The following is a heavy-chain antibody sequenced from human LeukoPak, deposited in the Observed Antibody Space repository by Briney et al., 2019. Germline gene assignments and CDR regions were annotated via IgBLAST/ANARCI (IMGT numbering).Heavy chain of an antibody. Sequence: GESLKISCKGSGYSFTSYWISWVRHMPGKGLEWMGIIYPGDSDTRYSPSFQGQVTISADKSISTAYLQWSSLKASDTAMYSCASADLRRGSYSSSWYWFDPWGQGTLVTVSS. D-gene: IGHD6-13*01. CDR2: IYPGDSDT. CDR3: ASADLRRGSYSSSWYWFDP. V-gene: IGHV5-51*01. J-gene: IGHJ5*02. CDR1: GYSFTSYW.